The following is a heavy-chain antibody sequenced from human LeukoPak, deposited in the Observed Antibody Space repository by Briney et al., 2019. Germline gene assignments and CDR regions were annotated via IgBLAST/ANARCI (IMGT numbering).Heavy chain of an antibody. Sequence: ASVKVSCKASGYTFTGYYMHWVRQAPGQGLEWMGWINPNSGGTNYAQKFQGRVTMTRDTSISTAYMVLSRLRSDDTAVYYCARSPMIVVVAALGPWGQGTLVTVSS. CDR3: ARSPMIVVVAALGP. CDR2: INPNSGGT. CDR1: GYTFTGYY. V-gene: IGHV1-2*02. J-gene: IGHJ5*02. D-gene: IGHD3-22*01.